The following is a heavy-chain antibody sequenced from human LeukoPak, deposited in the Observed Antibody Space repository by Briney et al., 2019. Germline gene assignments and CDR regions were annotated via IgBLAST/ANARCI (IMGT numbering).Heavy chain of an antibody. J-gene: IGHJ4*02. CDR1: GGSISSGGYY. CDR3: ARASSARNGFDY. Sequence: PSQTLSLTCTVSGGSISSGGYYWNWIRQHPEKGLEWIGSIYYSGSTYYNPSLKSRVNVSVDTSENQFSLKLSPVAAADTAVYYCARASSARNGFDYWGQGTLVTVSS. V-gene: IGHV4-31*03. D-gene: IGHD1-14*01. CDR2: IYYSGST.